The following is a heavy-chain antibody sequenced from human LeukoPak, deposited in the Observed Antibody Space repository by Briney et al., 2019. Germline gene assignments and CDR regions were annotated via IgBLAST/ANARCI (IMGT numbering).Heavy chain of an antibody. CDR1: GFTFSSYA. D-gene: IGHD6-19*01. V-gene: IGHV3-23*01. CDR3: AREDGSSGWEQTDY. J-gene: IGHJ4*02. CDR2: ISGTGDST. Sequence: GGSLRLSCAASGFTFSSYAMSWVRQAPGKGLEWVSAISGTGDSTYYADSVKGRFIISRDNSKNTLYLQMNSLRAEDTAVYYCAREDGSSGWEQTDYWGQGTLVTVSS.